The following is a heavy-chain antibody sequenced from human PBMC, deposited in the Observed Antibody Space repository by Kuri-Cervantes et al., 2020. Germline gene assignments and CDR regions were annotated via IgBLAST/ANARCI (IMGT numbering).Heavy chain of an antibody. D-gene: IGHD5-12*01. V-gene: IGHV1-3*01. CDR3: ARNANVDIVATFYYYYYGMDV. J-gene: IGHJ6*02. CDR2: INAGNGNT. CDR1: GYTFTSYA. Sequence: ASVKVSCKASGYTFTSYAMHWVRQAPGQRLEWMGWINAGNGNTKYSQKLQGRVTMTTDTSTSTAYMELRSLRSDDTAVYYCARNANVDIVATFYYYYYGMDVWGQGTTVTVSS.